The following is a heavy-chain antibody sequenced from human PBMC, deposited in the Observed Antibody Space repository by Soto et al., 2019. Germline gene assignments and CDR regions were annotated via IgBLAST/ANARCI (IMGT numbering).Heavy chain of an antibody. CDR3: ARGGRGLRGAFDV. Sequence: QELLVESGGGVVQPGKSLRLSCAASGFTFSSFAMHWVRQAPRKGLEWVSVISFNGLSQFYPDSIRGRFTISRDNSKNTLYLQLDSLRPDDTAVYYCARGGRGLRGAFDVWGQGTEVSVS. D-gene: IGHD3-16*01. V-gene: IGHV3-30*03. CDR2: ISFNGLSQ. CDR1: GFTFSSFA. J-gene: IGHJ3*01.